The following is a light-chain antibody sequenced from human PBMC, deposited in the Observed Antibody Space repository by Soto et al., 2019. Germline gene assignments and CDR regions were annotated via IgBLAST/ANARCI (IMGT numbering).Light chain of an antibody. CDR1: QSVRSN. J-gene: IGKJ1*01. Sequence: EIVMTQYPATLSVSPGDRATVSCRASQSVRSNLAWYQQKPGQAPRLLIYAASTRATGIPARFSGSGSGTEFTLTISSLQSEDFAVYYCQQYNNWPPWTFGQGTKVDIK. V-gene: IGKV3-15*01. CDR2: AAS. CDR3: QQYNNWPPWT.